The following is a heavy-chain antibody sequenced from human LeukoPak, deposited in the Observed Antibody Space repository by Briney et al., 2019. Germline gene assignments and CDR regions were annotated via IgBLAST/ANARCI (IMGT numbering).Heavy chain of an antibody. CDR2: ISWNSGSI. J-gene: IGHJ3*02. V-gene: IGHV3-9*01. D-gene: IGHD4-23*01. Sequence: GGSLRLSCAASGFTFDDYAMHWVRQAPGKGPEWVSGISWNSGSIGYADSVKGRFTISRDNAKNSLYLQMNSLRAEDTALYYCAKAYYGGAFDIWGQGTMVTVSS. CDR1: GFTFDDYA. CDR3: AKAYYGGAFDI.